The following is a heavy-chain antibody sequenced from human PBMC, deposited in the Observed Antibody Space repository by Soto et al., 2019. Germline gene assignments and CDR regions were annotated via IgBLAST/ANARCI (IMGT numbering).Heavy chain of an antibody. CDR3: AMLGGWSGGSNDMDV. CDR1: GLIFSDYH. Sequence: EVQLVESGGGLVQPGGSLRLSCAASGLIFSDYHMDWVRQAPGKGLEWVGRIRRKANSYTTEYAASVKGRFTISRDDSKISLYLQMNSLKTEGTAVYYCAMLGGWSGGSNDMDVWGQGTTVTVSS. J-gene: IGHJ6*02. V-gene: IGHV3-72*01. D-gene: IGHD6-19*01. CDR2: IRRKANSYTT.